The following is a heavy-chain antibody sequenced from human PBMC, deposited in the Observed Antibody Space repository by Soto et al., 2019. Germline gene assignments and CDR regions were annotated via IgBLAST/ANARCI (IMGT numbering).Heavy chain of an antibody. Sequence: ASVKVSCKASGYSFTSYSLHWVRQAPGQGLEWMGIINPSGGSTSYAQKFQGRVTMTGDTSTSTVYMELSSLRSEDTAFYYCVRAPPGDPQDYWGQRTLVTVSS. CDR3: VRAPPGDPQDY. V-gene: IGHV1-46*03. J-gene: IGHJ4*02. CDR2: INPSGGST. CDR1: GYSFTSYS. D-gene: IGHD4-17*01.